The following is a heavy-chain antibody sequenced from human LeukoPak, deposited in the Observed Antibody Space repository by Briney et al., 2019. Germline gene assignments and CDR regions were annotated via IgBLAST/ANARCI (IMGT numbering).Heavy chain of an antibody. CDR1: GFSLSTSGVG. CDR2: IYWDDDE. V-gene: IGHV2-5*02. CDR3: AHRLSYYDSSGYYYRSEYFQH. D-gene: IGHD3-22*01. Sequence: ESGPTLVKPTQTLTLTCTFSGFSLSTSGVGVGWIRQPPGKALEWLALIYWDDDERYSPSLKSRLTITKDTSKNQVVLTMTNMDPVDTATYYCAHRLSYYDSSGYYYRSEYFQHWGQGTLVTVSS. J-gene: IGHJ1*01.